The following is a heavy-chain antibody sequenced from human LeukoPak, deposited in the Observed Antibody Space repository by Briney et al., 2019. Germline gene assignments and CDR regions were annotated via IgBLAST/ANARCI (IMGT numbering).Heavy chain of an antibody. D-gene: IGHD4-17*01. J-gene: IGHJ4*02. CDR3: ARAVTSTEGY. V-gene: IGHV3-7*03. CDR2: INEGGSGK. Sequence: PGGSLRLSCAASGFVFSSYWMTWVRQAPGKGLEWVASINEGGSGKCYVDSVKGRFTISRDNAQKSLYLEMHSLRAEDTAVYYCARAVTSTEGYWGQGTLVTVSS. CDR1: GFVFSSYW.